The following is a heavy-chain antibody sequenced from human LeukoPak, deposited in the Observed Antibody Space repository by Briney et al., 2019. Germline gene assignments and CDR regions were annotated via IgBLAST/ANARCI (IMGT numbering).Heavy chain of an antibody. D-gene: IGHD3/OR15-3a*01. CDR2: IDPNSGGS. CDR1: GYTFIGYY. CDR3: ARVGRQDWYYYGMDV. J-gene: IGHJ6*02. Sequence: ASVKVSRKASGYTFIGYYMHWVRQAPGQGLEWMGWIDPNSGGSNFAQKFQGRVTMTRDTSINTAYMELSRLRSDDTAVYYCARVGRQDWYYYGMDVWGQGTTVTVSS. V-gene: IGHV1-2*02.